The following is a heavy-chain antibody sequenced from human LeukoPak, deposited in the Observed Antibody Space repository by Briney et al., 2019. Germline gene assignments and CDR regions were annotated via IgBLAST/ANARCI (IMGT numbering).Heavy chain of an antibody. V-gene: IGHV3-23*01. CDR3: AKGDSSGYYYVYAFDI. CDR2: ISGSGGST. Sequence: GGSLRLSCAASGFTFSSYAMSWVRQAPGKGLEWVSAISGSGGSTYYADSVKGRFTISRDNSKNTLYLQMNSLRAEDTAVYYCAKGDSSGYYYVYAFDIWGQGTMVTVSS. D-gene: IGHD3-22*01. J-gene: IGHJ3*02. CDR1: GFTFSSYA.